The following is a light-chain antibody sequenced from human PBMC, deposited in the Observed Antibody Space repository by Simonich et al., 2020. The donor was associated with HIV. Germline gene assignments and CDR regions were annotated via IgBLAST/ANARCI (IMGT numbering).Light chain of an antibody. CDR2: AAS. J-gene: IGKJ2*01. CDR1: QYITKH. CDR3: QQSHTTPYT. Sequence: DIQMTQSPSSLSASVGNRVTINSRASQYITKHLNWYQQKPGKAPELLIYAASNLQSGVPSRFSGSGSGTDFTLTISSLQPEDFATYYCQQSHTTPYTFGQGTKLDIK. V-gene: IGKV1-39*01.